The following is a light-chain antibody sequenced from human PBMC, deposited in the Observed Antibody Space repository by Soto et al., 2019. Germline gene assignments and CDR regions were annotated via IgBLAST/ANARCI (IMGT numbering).Light chain of an antibody. Sequence: DVQMTQSPSSLSAFVGDRVTITCRASQGIAPYLAWFQQKPGNVPKLLIYATSTLQSGVPSRLSGSGSGTDFTLTINSLQPEDGGTYYCQKYNSAPLTFGGGTKVEIK. J-gene: IGKJ4*01. CDR3: QKYNSAPLT. V-gene: IGKV1-27*01. CDR2: ATS. CDR1: QGIAPY.